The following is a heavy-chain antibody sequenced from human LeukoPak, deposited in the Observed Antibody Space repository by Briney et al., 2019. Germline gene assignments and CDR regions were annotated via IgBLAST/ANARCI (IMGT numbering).Heavy chain of an antibody. CDR1: GYTLTELS. V-gene: IGHV1-24*01. Sequence: ASVKVSCKVSGYTLTELSMHWVRQAPGKGLEWMGGFDPEDGETIYAQKFQGRVTMTEDTSTDTAYMELSSLRSEDTAVYYCATAPWRKMVSAPYGWFDPWGQGTLVTVSS. CDR2: FDPEDGET. CDR3: ATAPWRKMVSAPYGWFDP. D-gene: IGHD2-8*01. J-gene: IGHJ5*02.